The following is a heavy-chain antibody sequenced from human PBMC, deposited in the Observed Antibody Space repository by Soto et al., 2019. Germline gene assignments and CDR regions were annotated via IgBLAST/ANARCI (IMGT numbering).Heavy chain of an antibody. J-gene: IGHJ4*02. D-gene: IGHD3-22*01. CDR1: AGSISGYY. Sequence: SETLSLTCTVSAGSISGYYWSWIRQPPGKGLEWIGEINHSGSTNYNPSLKSRVTISVDTSKNQFSLKLSSVTAADTAVYYCARGVVPGDYYDSSGYSPYFDYWGQGTLVTVSS. CDR3: ARGVVPGDYYDSSGYSPYFDY. CDR2: INHSGST. V-gene: IGHV4-34*01.